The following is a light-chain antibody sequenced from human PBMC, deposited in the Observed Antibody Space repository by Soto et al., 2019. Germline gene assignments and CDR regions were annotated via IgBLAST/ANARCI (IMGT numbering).Light chain of an antibody. CDR1: QSVSSN. Sequence: EIVMTQSPATLSVSPGERATLSCRASQSVSSNLAWYQQKPGQAPRLLIYGASTRATGIPARFSGSGSGTESTLTSSALKFEDFEVYSGKQYNNWPPLISGGGTKVEI. J-gene: IGKJ4*01. V-gene: IGKV3-15*01. CDR3: KQYNNWPPLI. CDR2: GAS.